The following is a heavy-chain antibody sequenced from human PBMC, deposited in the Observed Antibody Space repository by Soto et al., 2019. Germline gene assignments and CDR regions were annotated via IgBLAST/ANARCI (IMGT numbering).Heavy chain of an antibody. J-gene: IGHJ5*02. V-gene: IGHV4-38-2*02. CDR2: IYHSGST. CDR1: GYSISSGYY. D-gene: IGHD5-18*01. Sequence: SETLSLTCAVSGYSISSGYYWGWIRQPPGKGLEWIGSIYHSGSTYYNPSLKSRVTISVDTSKNQFSLKLSSVTAADTAVYYCARDGKSGYSYGAYNWFDPWGQGTLVTVSS. CDR3: ARDGKSGYSYGAYNWFDP.